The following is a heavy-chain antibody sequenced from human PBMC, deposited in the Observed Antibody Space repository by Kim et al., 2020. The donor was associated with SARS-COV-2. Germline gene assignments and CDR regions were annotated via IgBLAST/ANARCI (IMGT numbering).Heavy chain of an antibody. Sequence: GGSLRLSCAASGFTFSSYAMHWVRQAPGKGLEWVAVISYDGSNKYYADSVKGRFTISRDNSKNTLYLQMNSLRAEDTAVYYCARDDSSGYYVPPLNPDYWGQGTLVTVSS. CDR2: ISYDGSNK. J-gene: IGHJ4*02. CDR3: ARDDSSGYYVPPLNPDY. V-gene: IGHV3-30-3*01. D-gene: IGHD3-22*01. CDR1: GFTFSSYA.